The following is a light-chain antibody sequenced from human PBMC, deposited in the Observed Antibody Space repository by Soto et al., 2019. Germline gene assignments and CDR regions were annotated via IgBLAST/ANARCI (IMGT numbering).Light chain of an antibody. J-gene: IGKJ2*02. V-gene: IGKV3-11*01. CDR3: QHRSDWPPICT. CDR2: DVS. Sequence: EVVLTQSPATLSLFPGESATLSCRASETISNQLAWYQQKPGQAPRLLMYDVSHRVTGIPARFSGSGSGTDFTLIISSLEPADFAVYYCQHRSDWPPICTFGQGTKVDIK. CDR1: ETISNQ.